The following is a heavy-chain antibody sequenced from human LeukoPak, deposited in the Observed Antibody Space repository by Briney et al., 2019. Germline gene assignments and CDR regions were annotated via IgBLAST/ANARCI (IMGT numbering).Heavy chain of an antibody. CDR1: GFSFYTYG. CDR2: IWNDGSNK. D-gene: IGHD6-13*01. Sequence: PGGSLRLSCAVSGFSFYTYGIHWVRHAPGKGLEWVAVIWNDGSNKCYADSVKGRFTISRDNSKNTLYLQMNSLRTEDTAVYFCATEVKAAAGIDTGSYYYSGMDVWGQGTTVTVSS. V-gene: IGHV3-33*01. CDR3: ATEVKAAAGIDTGSYYYSGMDV. J-gene: IGHJ6*02.